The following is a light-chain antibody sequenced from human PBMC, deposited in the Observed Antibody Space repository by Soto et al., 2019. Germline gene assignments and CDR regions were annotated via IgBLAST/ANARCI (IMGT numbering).Light chain of an antibody. CDR3: HQYNSYPLT. CDR2: AAS. V-gene: IGKV1-16*02. Sequence: DIQMTQSPSSLSASVGDRVTITCRASQGIDNYLAWFQQKPGKAPRSLIYAASSSQTGVPSKFSGSGSGTDFILTISSLQPEDSATYYCHQYNSYPLTFGGGTKVEIK. CDR1: QGIDNY. J-gene: IGKJ4*01.